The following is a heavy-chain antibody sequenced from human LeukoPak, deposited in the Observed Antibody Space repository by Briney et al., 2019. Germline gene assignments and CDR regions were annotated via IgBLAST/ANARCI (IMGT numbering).Heavy chain of an antibody. V-gene: IGHV3-30*18. J-gene: IGHJ4*02. CDR2: ISYDGSNK. CDR3: AKDGATAMAFDY. CDR1: GFTFSSYG. Sequence: PGGSLRLSCAASGFTFSSYGMHWVRQAPGKGLEWVAVISYDGSNKYYADSVKGRFTISRDNSKNTLYLQMNSLRAEGTAVYYCAKDGATAMAFDYWGQGTLVTVSS. D-gene: IGHD5-18*01.